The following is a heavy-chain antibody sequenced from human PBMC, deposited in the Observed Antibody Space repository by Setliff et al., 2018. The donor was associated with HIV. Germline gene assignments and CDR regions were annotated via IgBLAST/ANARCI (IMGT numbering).Heavy chain of an antibody. CDR2: INHSGST. D-gene: IGHD1-26*01. V-gene: IGHV4-34*01. CDR3: AGGPGTTSIDY. Sequence: SETLSLTCAVYGGSFSGYYWSWIRQPPGKGLEWIGEINHSGSTNYNMSLWSRVTISLDASRNQFSLELISVTAADTAVCYCAGGPGTTSIDYWAQGTLVT. CDR1: GGSFSGYY. J-gene: IGHJ4*02.